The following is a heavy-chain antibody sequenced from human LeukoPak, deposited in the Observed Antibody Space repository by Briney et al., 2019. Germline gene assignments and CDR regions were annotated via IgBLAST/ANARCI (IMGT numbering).Heavy chain of an antibody. J-gene: IGHJ4*02. Sequence: GGSLGLSCAASGFTFSSYAMSWVRQAPGKGLEWVANIRQDGIEKYYVDSVKGRFTISRDNAKKSLYLQMNSLRVEDTAVYYCARDKMQQSTEGSNFDHWGQGTLVTVSS. V-gene: IGHV3-7*01. CDR1: GFTFSSYA. CDR3: ARDKMQQSTEGSNFDH. CDR2: IRQDGIEK. D-gene: IGHD6-13*01.